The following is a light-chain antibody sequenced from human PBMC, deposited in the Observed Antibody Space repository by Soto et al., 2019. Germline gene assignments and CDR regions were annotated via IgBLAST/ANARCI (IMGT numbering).Light chain of an antibody. V-gene: IGLV2-14*01. CDR1: SSDVGGYDF. Sequence: QSALTQPASVSGSVGQSITISCSGTSSDVGGYDFVSWYQHQPGKAPKLIIYEVRTRPSGVPDRFSGSKSGNTASLTISGLQAEDESDYYCSAYTSDWGVFGTGTKLTVL. CDR3: SAYTSDWGV. J-gene: IGLJ1*01. CDR2: EVR.